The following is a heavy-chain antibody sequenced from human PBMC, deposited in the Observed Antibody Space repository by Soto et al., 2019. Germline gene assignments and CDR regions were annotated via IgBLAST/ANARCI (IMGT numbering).Heavy chain of an antibody. D-gene: IGHD2-8*01. V-gene: IGHV1-18*04. Sequence: ASVKVSCKSSGYTFTSYGVSWVRQAPGQGLEWLGWISVYTGNTKQAQKFQDRVTLTTEASTGTASLELRSLRSDDTRVYYCARDLCTTDRCYPHPFEVWGQGTTLTASS. CDR3: ARDLCTTDRCYPHPFEV. CDR1: GYTFTSYG. CDR2: ISVYTGNT. J-gene: IGHJ6*02.